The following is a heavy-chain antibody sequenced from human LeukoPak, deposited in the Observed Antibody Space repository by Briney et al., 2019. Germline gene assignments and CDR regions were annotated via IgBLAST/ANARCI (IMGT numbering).Heavy chain of an antibody. CDR3: AKQLGYCSDGSCYFPY. D-gene: IGHD2-15*01. Sequence: PGGSLRLSCAASGFTFSSSAMSWVSQAPGKGLEWVSAISNNGGYTYYADSVQGRFTISRDNSKSTLCLQMNGLRAEDTAVYYCAKQLGYCSDGSCYFPYWGQGTLVTVSS. V-gene: IGHV3-23*01. CDR1: GFTFSSSA. J-gene: IGHJ4*02. CDR2: ISNNGGYT.